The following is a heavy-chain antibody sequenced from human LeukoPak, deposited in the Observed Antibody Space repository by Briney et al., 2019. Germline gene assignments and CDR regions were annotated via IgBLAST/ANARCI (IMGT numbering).Heavy chain of an antibody. CDR2: ITYDGDNR. V-gene: IGHV3-30*03. J-gene: IGHJ3*02. CDR3: ARGGSHDAFDI. D-gene: IGHD5-12*01. CDR1: GFTFSSYG. Sequence: PTGGSLRLSCAASGFTFSSYGMHWVRQAPGKGLEWVAVITYDGDNRHYADSVKGRFTISRDNSKNTLYLQMNSLRAEDTAVYYCARGGSHDAFDIWGQGTMVTVSS.